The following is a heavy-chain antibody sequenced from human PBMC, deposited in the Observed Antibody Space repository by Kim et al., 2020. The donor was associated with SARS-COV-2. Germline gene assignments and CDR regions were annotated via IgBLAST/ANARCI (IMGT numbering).Heavy chain of an antibody. D-gene: IGHD6-19*01. Sequence: GGSLRLSCAASGFTFRSHGMHWVRQAPGKGLDWVAVISNDGSIKYYADAVKGRFTISRDNSKNTLYLQMNSLRAEDTAVYYCAKPGRIGVAGNMDCWGQGTLVNVSS. J-gene: IGHJ4*02. CDR3: AKPGRIGVAGNMDC. CDR1: GFTFRSHG. V-gene: IGHV3-30*18. CDR2: ISNDGSIK.